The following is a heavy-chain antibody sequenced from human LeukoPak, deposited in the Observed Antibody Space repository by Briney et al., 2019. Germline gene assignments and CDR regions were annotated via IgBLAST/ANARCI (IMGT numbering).Heavy chain of an antibody. V-gene: IGHV4-4*02. D-gene: IGHD6-6*01. CDR3: ARSLAGEGPTHNWFGP. J-gene: IGHJ5*02. CDR2: VHLSGAT. CDR1: GGSIMTTNW. Sequence: SETLSLTCAVSGGSIMTTNWWSWVRQPPGKGLEWIGEVHLSGATNYNPSLESRVTIFVDTAKNQFSLKLDSVTAADMATYYCARSLAGEGPTHNWFGPWGQGALVIVSS.